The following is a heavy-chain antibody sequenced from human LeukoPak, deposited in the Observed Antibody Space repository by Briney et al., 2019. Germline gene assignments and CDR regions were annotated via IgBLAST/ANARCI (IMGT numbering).Heavy chain of an antibody. CDR3: AKSKLIAAAGTPFDY. D-gene: IGHD6-13*01. Sequence: GGSLRLSCAASGFTFSGYAMSWVRQAPGKGLEWVSGISGSDGSTNYADSVKGRFTISRENSKNTLYLQMNSLRAEDTAVYYCAKSKLIAAAGTPFDYWGQGTLVTVSS. CDR2: ISGSDGST. CDR1: GFTFSGYA. V-gene: IGHV3-23*01. J-gene: IGHJ4*02.